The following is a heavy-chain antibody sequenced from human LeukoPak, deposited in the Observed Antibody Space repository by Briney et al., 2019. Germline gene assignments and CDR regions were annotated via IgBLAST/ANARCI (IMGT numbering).Heavy chain of an antibody. CDR3: AKYDYGLYYYYGMDV. CDR2: ISGSGGST. CDR1: GFTFSSYA. V-gene: IGHV3-23*01. Sequence: GGSLRLSCAASGFTFSSYAMSWVRQAPGKGLEWVSAISGSGGSTYYADSVKGRFTISRDNSKNTLYLQMNSLRAGDTAVYYCAKYDYGLYYYYGMDVWGQGTTVTVSS. D-gene: IGHD4-17*01. J-gene: IGHJ6*02.